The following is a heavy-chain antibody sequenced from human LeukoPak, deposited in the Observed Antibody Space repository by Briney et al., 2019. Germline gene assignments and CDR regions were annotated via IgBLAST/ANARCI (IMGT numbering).Heavy chain of an antibody. CDR3: ARGGSLTVGYYYYYYGMDV. CDR1: GGSFSGYY. D-gene: IGHD4-11*01. Sequence: PSETLSLTCAVYGGSFSGYYWSWIRQPPGKGLEWIGEINHSGSTNYNPSLKSRVTISVDTSKNQFSLKLSSVTAADTAVYYCARGGSLTVGYYYYYYGMDVWGQGTTVTVSS. CDR2: INHSGST. J-gene: IGHJ6*02. V-gene: IGHV4-34*01.